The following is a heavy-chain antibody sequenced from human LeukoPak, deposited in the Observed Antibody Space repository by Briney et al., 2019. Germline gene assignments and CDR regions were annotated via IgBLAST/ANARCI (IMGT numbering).Heavy chain of an antibody. CDR3: ARVGSSWTRDYYFDY. Sequence: SETLSLTCTVSGGSISSSSYYWGWIRQPPGKGLEWIGSISYGGSSYYNPYPKSRVTMSVDTSKNQFSLKLSSVTAADTALYYCARVGSSWTRDYYFDYWGQGTLVTVSS. CDR2: ISYGGSS. D-gene: IGHD6-13*01. J-gene: IGHJ4*02. V-gene: IGHV4-39*07. CDR1: GGSISSSSYY.